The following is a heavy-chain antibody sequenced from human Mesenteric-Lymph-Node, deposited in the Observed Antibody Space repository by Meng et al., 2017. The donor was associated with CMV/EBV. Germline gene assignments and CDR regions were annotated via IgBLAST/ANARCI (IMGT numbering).Heavy chain of an antibody. Sequence: SVKVSCKASGGTFSSYTISWVRQAPGQGLEWMGRIIPILGTANYAQKFQGRVTITTDESTSTAYMELSSLRSEDTAVYYCASVPYYYDSSGYNILFYYYGMDVWGQGTTVTVSS. J-gene: IGHJ6*02. CDR1: GGTFSSYT. V-gene: IGHV1-69*16. CDR3: ASVPYYYDSSGYNILFYYYGMDV. CDR2: IIPILGTA. D-gene: IGHD3-22*01.